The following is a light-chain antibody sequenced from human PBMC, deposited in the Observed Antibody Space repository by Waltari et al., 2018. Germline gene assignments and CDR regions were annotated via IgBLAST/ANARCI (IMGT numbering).Light chain of an antibody. CDR1: QGLLHTDGRTY. V-gene: IGKV2D-29*01. Sequence: DIVMTQTPLSLSVTPGQPASIPCKSSQGLLHTDGRTYFYWYLHKPGQPPQLLIYEVFNRFSGVPDRFSGSGSGTDFTLKISRVEAEDVGVYYCMQTIQVPYTFGQGTKLEIK. CDR2: EVF. CDR3: MQTIQVPYT. J-gene: IGKJ2*01.